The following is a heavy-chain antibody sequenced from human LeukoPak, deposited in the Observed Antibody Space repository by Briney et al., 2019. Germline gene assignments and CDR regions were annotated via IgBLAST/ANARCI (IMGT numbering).Heavy chain of an antibody. CDR2: ISSSSTYT. D-gene: IGHD5-12*01. Sequence: GGSLRLSCAASGFTFSDYYMSWIRQAPGKGLEWVSYISSSSTYTDYADSVKGRFTISRDNAKNSLNLQMNSLRAEDTAVYYCARDSGYSGYSDYWGQGTLVTVSS. CDR1: GFTFSDYY. CDR3: ARDSGYSGYSDY. V-gene: IGHV3-11*05. J-gene: IGHJ4*02.